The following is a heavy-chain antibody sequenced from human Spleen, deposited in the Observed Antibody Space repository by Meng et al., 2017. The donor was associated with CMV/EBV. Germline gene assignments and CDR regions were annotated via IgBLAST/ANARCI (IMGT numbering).Heavy chain of an antibody. CDR3: ASQVPAAIELDY. CDR2: ISYDGSNK. V-gene: IGHV3-30-3*01. J-gene: IGHJ4*02. Sequence: GESLKISCAASGFTFSSYAMHWVRQAPGKGLEWVAVISYDGSNKYYADSVKGRFTISRDNAKNTLFLQMNSLRVEDTAVYYCASQVPAAIELDYWGQGTLVTVSS. D-gene: IGHD2-2*02. CDR1: GFTFSSYA.